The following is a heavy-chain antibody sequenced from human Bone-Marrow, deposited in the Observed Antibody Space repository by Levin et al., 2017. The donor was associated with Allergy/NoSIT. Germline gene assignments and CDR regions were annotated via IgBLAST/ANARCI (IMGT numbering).Heavy chain of an antibody. CDR2: IYYSGRT. Sequence: LETLSLTCTVSGGSISSDYWSWIRQPPGKGLEWIGCIYYSGRTNCNPSLKSRVTISLDTSKNQFSLRLHSVTAADTAVYYCARDSSSPIWGQGTMVTVSS. D-gene: IGHD6-13*01. J-gene: IGHJ3*02. V-gene: IGHV4-59*01. CDR1: GGSISSDY. CDR3: ARDSSSPI.